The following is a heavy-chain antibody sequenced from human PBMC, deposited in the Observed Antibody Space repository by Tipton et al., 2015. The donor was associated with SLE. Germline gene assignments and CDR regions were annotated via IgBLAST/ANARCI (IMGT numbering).Heavy chain of an antibody. J-gene: IGHJ4*02. CDR1: GDSISSGSYY. Sequence: TLSLTCTVSGDSISSGSYYWSWIRQPAGKGLEWIGYIDISGSTNYNPSLESRVSISVDTSKNQFSLKLSSVTAADTAVYYCASSHGSNFDYWGQGTLVTVSS. V-gene: IGHV4-61*09. CDR3: ASSHGSNFDY. CDR2: IDISGST. D-gene: IGHD3-10*01.